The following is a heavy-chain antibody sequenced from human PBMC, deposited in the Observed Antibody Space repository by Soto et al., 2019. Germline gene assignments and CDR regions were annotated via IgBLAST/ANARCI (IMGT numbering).Heavy chain of an antibody. V-gene: IGHV1-8*01. J-gene: IGHJ5*02. CDR3: ARGVKYGAYSRWFDP. CDR2: MNPNSGDT. CDR1: GNTFTNYD. Sequence: QVQLVQSGAEVKKPGASVKVSCKASGNTFTNYDINWVRQATGQGLEYLGWMNPNSGDTAYVQKFQGRVTMTWDTAITTAYMELRSLRSKDTAVYFCARGVKYGAYSRWFDPWGQGTLVTVSS. D-gene: IGHD4-17*01.